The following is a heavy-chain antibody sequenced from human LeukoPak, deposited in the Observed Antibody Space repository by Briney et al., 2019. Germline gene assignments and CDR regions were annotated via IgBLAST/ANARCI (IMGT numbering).Heavy chain of an antibody. J-gene: IGHJ4*02. Sequence: GGSLRLSCAASGFTFSSYGMHWVRQAPGKGLEWVAVISYDGSNKYYADSVKGRFTISRDNSKNTLYLQMYSLRAEDTAVYYCAKSVDPYCSGGSCYDDYWGQGTLVTVSS. CDR1: GFTFSSYG. D-gene: IGHD2-15*01. CDR2: ISYDGSNK. V-gene: IGHV3-30*18. CDR3: AKSVDPYCSGGSCYDDY.